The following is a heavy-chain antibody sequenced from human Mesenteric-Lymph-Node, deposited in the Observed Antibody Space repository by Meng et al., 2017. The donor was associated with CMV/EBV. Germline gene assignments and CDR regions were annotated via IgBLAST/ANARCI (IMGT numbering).Heavy chain of an antibody. CDR2: INPSGGST. CDR1: GYTFTSYG. Sequence: ASVKVSCKASGYTFTSYGISWVRQAPGQGLEWMGIINPSGGSTSYAQKFQGRVTMTRDTSTSTVYMELSSLRSEDTAVYYCARATRYCSGGSCGSWAFDIWGQGTMVTVSS. V-gene: IGHV1-46*01. CDR3: ARATRYCSGGSCGSWAFDI. J-gene: IGHJ3*02. D-gene: IGHD2-15*01.